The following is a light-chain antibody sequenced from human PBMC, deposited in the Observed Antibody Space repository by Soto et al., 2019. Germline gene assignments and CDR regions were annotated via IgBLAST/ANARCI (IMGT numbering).Light chain of an antibody. CDR3: QQLNSYPIT. J-gene: IGKJ5*01. Sequence: DIEVTQSPCVLSASVGDRVTITCRASQSISSYLAWYQQKPVNAPKLLIYASSTLQSGVPSGFRGSGSGTEFTLTISKLQSEQFANCYCQQLNSYPITFGQGTRLEIK. V-gene: IGKV1-9*01. CDR1: QSISSY. CDR2: ASS.